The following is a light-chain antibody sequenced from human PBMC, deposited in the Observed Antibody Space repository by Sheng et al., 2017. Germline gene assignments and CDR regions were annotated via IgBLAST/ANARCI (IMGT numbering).Light chain of an antibody. J-gene: IGKJ5*01. Sequence: EIVMTQSPATLSVSPGERATLSCRASQSVSSNLAWYQQKPGQAPRLLIYDASNRATGVPARFSASGSGTDFTLTISRLEPEDFAVYSCQHYGGSPPSITFGQGTRLEIK. V-gene: IGKV3-20*01. CDR1: QSVSSN. CDR2: DAS. CDR3: QHYGGSPPSIT.